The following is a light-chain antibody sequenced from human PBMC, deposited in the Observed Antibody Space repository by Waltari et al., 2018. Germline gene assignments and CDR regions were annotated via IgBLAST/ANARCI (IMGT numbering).Light chain of an antibody. CDR3: STWDDSLNGPL. CDR2: NNG. V-gene: IGLV1-44*01. Sequence: QSVLTQPPSESGAPGQTVTISCSGGKTNIGSNTVNWYHQGPGTAPRLGMDNNGQWTEGGPDRVSASKSGTSASLAISGLQPDDEATYYCSTWDDSLNGPLFGGGTKVTVL. J-gene: IGLJ3*02. CDR1: KTNIGSNT.